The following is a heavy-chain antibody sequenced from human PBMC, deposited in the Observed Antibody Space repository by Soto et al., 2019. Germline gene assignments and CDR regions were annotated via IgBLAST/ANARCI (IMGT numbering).Heavy chain of an antibody. J-gene: IGHJ6*02. CDR1: GYTFTSYG. Sequence: GASVKVSCKASGYTFTSYGISWVRQAPGQGLEWMGWISAYNGNTNYAQKLQGRVTMTTDTSTSTAYMELRSLRSDDTAVYYCARGKGIAAAGTHYYYYYGMDVWGQGTTVTVSS. CDR2: ISAYNGNT. D-gene: IGHD6-13*01. CDR3: ARGKGIAAAGTHYYYYYGMDV. V-gene: IGHV1-18*01.